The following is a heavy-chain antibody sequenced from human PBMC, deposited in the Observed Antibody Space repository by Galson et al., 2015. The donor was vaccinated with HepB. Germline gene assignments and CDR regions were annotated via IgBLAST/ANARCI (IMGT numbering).Heavy chain of an antibody. J-gene: IGHJ5*02. D-gene: IGHD5-24*01. CDR1: GGTFSSYA. CDR3: ARDVSRDGYNLNWFDP. Sequence: SVKVSCKASGGTFSSYAISWVRQAPGQGLEWMGRIIPILGIANYAQKFQGRVTITADKSTSTAYMELSSLRSEDTAVYYCARDVSRDGYNLNWFDPWGQGTLVTVSS. CDR2: IIPILGIA. V-gene: IGHV1-69*04.